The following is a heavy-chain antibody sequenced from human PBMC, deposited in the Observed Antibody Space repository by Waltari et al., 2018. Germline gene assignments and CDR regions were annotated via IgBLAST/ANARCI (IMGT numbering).Heavy chain of an antibody. V-gene: IGHV3-74*01. CDR3: ARSMNYGPDY. CDR1: ALTFSTYW. CDR2: INPDGRTT. Sequence: EGQLVESGGDLVQPGGSLRLSCAASALTFSTYWVHWVRQAPGKGLVWVARINPDGRTTTYADSVRGRFSISRDNAKNTLYLQMNSLTVEDTAVYFCARSMNYGPDYWGRGTLVTVSS. D-gene: IGHD3-10*01. J-gene: IGHJ4*02.